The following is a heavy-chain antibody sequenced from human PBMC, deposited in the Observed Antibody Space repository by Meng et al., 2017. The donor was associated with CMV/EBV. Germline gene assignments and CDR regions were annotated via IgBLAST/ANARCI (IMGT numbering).Heavy chain of an antibody. CDR3: AYKTYRVDSSSWGPFDY. CDR1: GLTFSSYS. CDR2: ISSSSSYI. Sequence: SLRLSCVASGLTFSSYSMNWVRQAPGKELEWVSSISSSSSYIYYADSVKGRFTISRDNAKNSLYLQMNSLRAEDTAVYYCAYKTYRVDSSSWGPFDYWGQGTMVTVSS. V-gene: IGHV3-21*01. J-gene: IGHJ4*02. D-gene: IGHD6-13*01.